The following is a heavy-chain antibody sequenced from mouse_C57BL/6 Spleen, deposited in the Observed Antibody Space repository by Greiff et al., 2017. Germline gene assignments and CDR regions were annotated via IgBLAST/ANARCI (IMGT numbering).Heavy chain of an antibody. D-gene: IGHD2-1*01. V-gene: IGHV1-52*01. CDR1: GYTFTSYW. CDR2: IDPSDSET. Sequence: VQLQQPGAELVRPGSSVKLSCKASGYTFTSYWMHWVKQRPIQGLEWIGNIDPSDSETHYNQKFKDKATLTVDKSSSTAYMQLSSLTSEDSAVDYCARWYYGNFFDYWGQGTTLTVSS. J-gene: IGHJ2*01. CDR3: ARWYYGNFFDY.